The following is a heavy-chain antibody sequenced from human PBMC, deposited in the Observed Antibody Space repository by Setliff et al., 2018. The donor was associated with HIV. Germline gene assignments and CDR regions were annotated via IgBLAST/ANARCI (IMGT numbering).Heavy chain of an antibody. CDR1: GYTFTSYG. J-gene: IGHJ4*02. V-gene: IGHV1-18*01. CDR2: ISAYNGNT. CDR3: AREYSFGSNLDS. D-gene: IGHD5-18*01. Sequence: ASVKVSCKASGYTFTSYGISWVRQAPGQGLEWMGWISAYNGNTNYAQKLQGRVTMTTDTSTSTAYMELNNLRTEDTGVYYCAREYSFGSNLDSWGQGTLVTVSS.